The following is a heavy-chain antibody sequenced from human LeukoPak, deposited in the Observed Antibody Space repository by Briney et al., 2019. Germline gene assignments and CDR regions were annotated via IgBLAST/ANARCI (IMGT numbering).Heavy chain of an antibody. D-gene: IGHD3-10*01. CDR2: IYWDDDK. J-gene: IGHJ6*03. CDR1: GFSLSTSGVG. Sequence: SGPTLVKPTQTLTLTCTFSGFSLSTSGVGVGWIRQPPGKALEWLALIYWDDDKRYSPSLKSRLTITKDTSKNQVVLTMTNMDPVDTATYYCARTQVNYGSGSSYYYYYMDVWGKGTTVTVSS. V-gene: IGHV2-5*02. CDR3: ARTQVNYGSGSSYYYYYMDV.